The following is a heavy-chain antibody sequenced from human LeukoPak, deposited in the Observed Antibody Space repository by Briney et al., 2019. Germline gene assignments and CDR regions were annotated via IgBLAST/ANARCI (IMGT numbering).Heavy chain of an antibody. CDR1: GGSISSYC. V-gene: IGHV4-59*01. CDR2: IYYSGST. D-gene: IGHD2-21*02. CDR3: ARGSRRAYCGGDCYPLDY. J-gene: IGHJ4*02. Sequence: SETLSLTCTVSGGSISSYCWSWIRQPPGKGLEWIGYIYYSGSTNYNPSLKSRVTISVDTSKNQFSLKLSSVTAADTAVYYCARGSRRAYCGGDCYPLDYWGQGTLVTVSS.